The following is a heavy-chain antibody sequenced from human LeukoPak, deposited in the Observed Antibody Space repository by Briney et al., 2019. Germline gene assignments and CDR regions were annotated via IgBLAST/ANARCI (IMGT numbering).Heavy chain of an antibody. D-gene: IGHD6-13*01. V-gene: IGHV3-48*01. J-gene: IGHJ4*02. CDR1: GFIFTNAW. CDR3: ARSTSGTFDY. Sequence: GGSLRLSCAASGFIFTNAWMNWVRQAPGKGLEWVSYITSDRRTISYADPVKGRFTISRDNDKRLLYLQMDSLRAGDTAIYYCARSTSGTFDYWGQGMLVTVSS. CDR2: ITSDRRTI.